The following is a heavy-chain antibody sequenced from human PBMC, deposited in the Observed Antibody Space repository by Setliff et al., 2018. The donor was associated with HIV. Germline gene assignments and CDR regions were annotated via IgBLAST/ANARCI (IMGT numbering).Heavy chain of an antibody. V-gene: IGHV4-61*01. CDR2: IYYTGST. CDR1: GGSVGSGSYY. Sequence: SETLSLTCTVSGGSVGSGSYYWSWVRQPPGKGLEWIGYIYYTGSTNYNPSLKSRLTISVDTSKNQFSLKLSSVTAADTAVYYCARYKHPYYYDSSGYFDYWGQGTLVTVSS. J-gene: IGHJ4*02. D-gene: IGHD3-22*01. CDR3: ARYKHPYYYDSSGYFDY.